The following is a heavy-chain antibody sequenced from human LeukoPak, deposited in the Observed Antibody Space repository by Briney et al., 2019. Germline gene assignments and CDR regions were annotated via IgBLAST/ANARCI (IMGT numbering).Heavy chain of an antibody. CDR2: ISSSGSAK. CDR1: GFTFSSDG. D-gene: IGHD3-10*01. J-gene: IGHJ4*02. CDR3: ARARGLHDS. V-gene: IGHV3-48*01. Sequence: PAGSLRLSCAASGFTFSSDGINWGRHAPGGGLEWGSYISSSGSAKNYANSLNGQFTISTDNAKNSLYLQTNRLRAEDTAVYYCARARGLHDSWGEGTLLTVSS.